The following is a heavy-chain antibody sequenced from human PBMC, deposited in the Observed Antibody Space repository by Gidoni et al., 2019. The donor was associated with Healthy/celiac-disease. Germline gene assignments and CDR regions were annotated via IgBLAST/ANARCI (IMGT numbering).Heavy chain of an antibody. CDR3: ARHYGRIGYCSGGSCSSFDY. V-gene: IGHV4-39*01. Sequence: QLQLQESGPGLVKPSETLSLTCTVSGGSISSSRYYWGWIRQPPGKGLEWIGSIYYSGSTYYNPSLKSRVTISVDTSKNQFSLKLSSVTAADTAVYYCARHYGRIGYCSGGSCSSFDYWGQGTLVTVSS. CDR1: GGSISSSRYY. D-gene: IGHD2-15*01. CDR2: IYYSGST. J-gene: IGHJ4*02.